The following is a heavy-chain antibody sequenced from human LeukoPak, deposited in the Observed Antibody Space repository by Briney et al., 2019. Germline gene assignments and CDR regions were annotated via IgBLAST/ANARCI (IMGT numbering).Heavy chain of an antibody. CDR3: ARHKGYFDY. Sequence: SETLSLTRTVSGGSISSSSYYWGWIRQPPGKGLEWIGSIYYSGSTYYNPSLKSRVTISVDTSKNQFSLKLSSVTAADTAVYYCARHKGYFDYWGQGTLVTVSS. J-gene: IGHJ4*02. CDR2: IYYSGST. V-gene: IGHV4-39*01. CDR1: GGSISSSSYY.